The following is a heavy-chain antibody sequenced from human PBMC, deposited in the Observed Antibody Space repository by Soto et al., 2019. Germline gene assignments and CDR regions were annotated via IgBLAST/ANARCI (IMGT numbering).Heavy chain of an antibody. CDR1: GFTFDDYA. D-gene: IGHD2-15*01. V-gene: IGHV3-9*01. J-gene: IGHJ6*02. Sequence: QPGGSLRLSCAASGFTFDDYAMHWVRQAPGKGLEWVSGISWNSGSIGYADSVKGRFTISRDNAKNSLYLQMNSLTIEDTAVYYCARGHCTGGNCFSGWSMDVWGRGTTVTVSS. CDR2: ISWNSGSI. CDR3: ARGHCTGGNCFSGWSMDV.